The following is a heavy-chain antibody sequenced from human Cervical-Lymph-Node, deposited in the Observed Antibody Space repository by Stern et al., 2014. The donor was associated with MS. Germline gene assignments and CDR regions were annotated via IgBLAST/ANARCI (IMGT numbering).Heavy chain of an antibody. V-gene: IGHV3-30*04. CDR1: GFTFSGYA. J-gene: IGHJ4*02. D-gene: IGHD6-13*01. CDR2: LSRDGRST. Sequence: VQLEESGGDVVQPGRSLRLSCEASGFTFSGYAVNWVRQSPDKGLEWVALLSRDGRSTFYADSVRGRFTTSRGYSDNTVFLQMNSLRAEDTAVYYCARIPGYSSTSDYWGQGTLVTVSS. CDR3: ARIPGYSSTSDY.